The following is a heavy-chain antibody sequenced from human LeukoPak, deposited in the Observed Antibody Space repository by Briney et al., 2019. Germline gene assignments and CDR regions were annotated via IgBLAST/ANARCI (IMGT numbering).Heavy chain of an antibody. Sequence: SETLSPTCTVSGGSISSYYWSWIRQPPGKGLEWIGYIYYSGSTNYNPSLKSRVTISVDTSKNQFSLKLSSVTAADTAVYYCARMSNSSPIIDYWGQGTLVTVSS. J-gene: IGHJ4*02. V-gene: IGHV4-59*01. CDR3: ARMSNSSPIIDY. CDR2: IYYSGST. D-gene: IGHD6-13*01. CDR1: GGSISSYY.